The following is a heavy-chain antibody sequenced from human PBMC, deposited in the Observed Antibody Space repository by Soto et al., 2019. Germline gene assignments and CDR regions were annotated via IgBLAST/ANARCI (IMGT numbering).Heavy chain of an antibody. J-gene: IGHJ4*02. CDR3: ARDPDSSSWYGTRGSYFDY. V-gene: IGHV1-2*04. CDR2: INPNSGGT. CDR1: GYTFTGYY. D-gene: IGHD6-13*01. Sequence: QVQLVQSGAEVKKPGASVKVSCKASGYTFTGYYMHWVRQAPGQGLEWMGWINPNSGGTNYAQKFQGWVTITRDTSISTAYMELSRLRSDDTAVYYCARDPDSSSWYGTRGSYFDYWGQGTLVTVSS.